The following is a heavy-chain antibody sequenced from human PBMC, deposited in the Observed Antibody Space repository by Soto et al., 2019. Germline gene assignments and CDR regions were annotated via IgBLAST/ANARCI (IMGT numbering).Heavy chain of an antibody. CDR3: ARRYGGNFDY. Sequence: SETLYLTCTVSGGSISSYYWSWIRQPPGKGLEWIGYIYYSGSTNYNPSLKSRVTISVDTSKNQFSLKLSSVTAADTAVYYCARRYGGNFDYWGQGTLVTVSS. CDR2: IYYSGST. J-gene: IGHJ4*02. CDR1: GGSISSYY. D-gene: IGHD1-26*01. V-gene: IGHV4-59*01.